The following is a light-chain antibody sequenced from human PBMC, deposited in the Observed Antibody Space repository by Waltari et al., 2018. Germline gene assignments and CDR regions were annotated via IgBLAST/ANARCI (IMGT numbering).Light chain of an antibody. CDR2: KAS. V-gene: IGKV1-5*03. J-gene: IGKJ1*01. Sequence: DIQMTQSPSTLSASVGDRVTIPCRASQSISSWLAWYQQKPGKAPKLLIYKASSLESGVPSRFSGSGSGTEFTLTISSLQPDDFATYYCQQYNSYPTFGQGTKVEIK. CDR3: QQYNSYPT. CDR1: QSISSW.